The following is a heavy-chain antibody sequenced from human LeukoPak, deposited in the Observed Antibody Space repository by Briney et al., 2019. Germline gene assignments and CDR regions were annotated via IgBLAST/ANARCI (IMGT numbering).Heavy chain of an antibody. Sequence: ASVKVSCKASGYTFTSCGISWVRQAPGQGLEWMGWGSAYNGNTNYAQKLQGRGTMTTDTSTSTDYMELRSLRSDDTAVYYCARDPGPVSTMSDYWGQGTLVTVSS. V-gene: IGHV1-18*01. CDR2: GSAYNGNT. D-gene: IGHD1-14*01. J-gene: IGHJ4*02. CDR1: GYTFTSCG. CDR3: ARDPGPVSTMSDY.